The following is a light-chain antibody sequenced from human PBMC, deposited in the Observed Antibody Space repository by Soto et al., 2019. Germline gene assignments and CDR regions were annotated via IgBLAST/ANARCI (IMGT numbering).Light chain of an antibody. CDR3: QQRSDWPWT. CDR2: DVS. Sequence: EIVMTQSPATLSLSPGERATLSCRASQSVSRYLAWYQQKPGQAPTLIVYDVSNRATGIPARFSGGGAGTDFTLTISNLEPEDFAVYYCQQRSDWPWTFGQGTKVDI. J-gene: IGKJ1*01. CDR1: QSVSRY. V-gene: IGKV3-11*01.